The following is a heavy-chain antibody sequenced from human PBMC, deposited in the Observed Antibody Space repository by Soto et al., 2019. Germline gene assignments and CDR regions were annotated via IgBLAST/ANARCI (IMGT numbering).Heavy chain of an antibody. CDR3: ARDSTVWELLGAAFDI. J-gene: IGHJ3*02. V-gene: IGHV3-21*01. Sequence: EVQLVESGGGLVKPGGSLRLSCAASGFTFRLHAMNWVRQAPGKGLEWVSYISSNSGYLYYADSVKGRFTISRDNAQKSLYLQMDSLRVEDTAVYYCARDSTVWELLGAAFDIWGLGTKVTVSS. CDR2: ISSNSGYL. D-gene: IGHD1-26*01. CDR1: GFTFRLHA.